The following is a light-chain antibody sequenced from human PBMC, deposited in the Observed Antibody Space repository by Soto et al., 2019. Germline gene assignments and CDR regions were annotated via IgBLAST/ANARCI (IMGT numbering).Light chain of an antibody. CDR2: DAS. CDR3: QQRSNWPPT. J-gene: IGKJ4*01. V-gene: IGKV3-11*01. Sequence: EIVLTQSPATLSLSPGVRATLSCRASQSVSSYLAWYQQKPGQAPSLLIYDASNRATGIPARFSGSGTGTDFTRTISRLEPEDFAVYYCQQRSNWPPTFGGGTKVEIK. CDR1: QSVSSY.